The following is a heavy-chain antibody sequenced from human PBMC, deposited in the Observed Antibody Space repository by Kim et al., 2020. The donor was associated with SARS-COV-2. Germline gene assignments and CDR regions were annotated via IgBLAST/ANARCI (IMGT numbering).Heavy chain of an antibody. Sequence: SKKFQGKVTISRDTSATTVYMEWNSLRSDDTAIYYCVREKMGGVWDFWGQGTLVTVSS. J-gene: IGHJ4*02. V-gene: IGHV1-3*01. CDR3: VREKMGGVWDF. D-gene: IGHD3-16*01.